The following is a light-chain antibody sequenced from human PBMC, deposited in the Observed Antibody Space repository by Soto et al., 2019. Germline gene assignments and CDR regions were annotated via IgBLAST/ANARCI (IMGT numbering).Light chain of an antibody. CDR1: QSVGSH. CDR2: DTF. J-gene: IGKJ3*01. V-gene: IGKV3-11*01. CDR3: QQRSTWPPEFT. Sequence: EIVLTQSPATLSLSPGEKDTLSCRASQSVGSHLTWYQQKPGQPPRLLIYDTFNRATGIPDRFSGRGPGTDFTLTISSLDPEDFAVYYCQQRSTWPPEFTFGPGTKVDIK.